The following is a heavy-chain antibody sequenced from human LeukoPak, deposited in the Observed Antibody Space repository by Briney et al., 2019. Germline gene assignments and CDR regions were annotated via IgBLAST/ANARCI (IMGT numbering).Heavy chain of an antibody. V-gene: IGHV3-7*01. Sequence: GGSLRLPCEASGFSLSAYWMSWVRQAPGKGLEWVANIKHDGSEKYYVDSVKGRFTISRDNAKNTLYLQMNSLRAEDTAVYYCGRGGLVLRYYGMDVWGQGTMVTVSS. D-gene: IGHD6-6*01. CDR2: IKHDGSEK. CDR3: GRGGLVLRYYGMDV. J-gene: IGHJ6*02. CDR1: GFSLSAYW.